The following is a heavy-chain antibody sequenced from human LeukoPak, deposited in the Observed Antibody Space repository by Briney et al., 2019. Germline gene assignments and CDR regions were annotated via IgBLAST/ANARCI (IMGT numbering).Heavy chain of an antibody. CDR2: ISGSGGST. CDR1: GFTFRSYA. Sequence: GRSLRLSCAASGFTFRSYAMHWVRQAPGKGLEWVSAISGSGGSTYYADSVKGRFTISRDNSKNTLYLQMNSLRAEDTAVYYCAKVYDSSGCWSDAFDIWGQGTMVTVSS. CDR3: AKVYDSSGCWSDAFDI. V-gene: IGHV3-23*01. D-gene: IGHD3-22*01. J-gene: IGHJ3*02.